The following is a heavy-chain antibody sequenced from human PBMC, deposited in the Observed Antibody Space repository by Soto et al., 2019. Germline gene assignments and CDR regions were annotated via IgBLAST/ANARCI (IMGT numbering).Heavy chain of an antibody. CDR1: GFTFSSYG. CDR3: AKSSSLDYDILTGYLDY. D-gene: IGHD3-9*01. Sequence: QVQLVESGGGVVQPGRSLRLSCAASGFTFSSYGMHWVRQAPGKGLEWVAVISYDGSNKYYAESVKGRFTISRDNSKNTLYLQMNSLRAEDTAVYYCAKSSSLDYDILTGYLDYWGQGTLVTVSS. V-gene: IGHV3-30*18. J-gene: IGHJ4*02. CDR2: ISYDGSNK.